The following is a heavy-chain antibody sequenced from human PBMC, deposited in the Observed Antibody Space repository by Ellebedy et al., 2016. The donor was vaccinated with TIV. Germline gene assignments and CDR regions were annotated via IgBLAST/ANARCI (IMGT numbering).Heavy chain of an antibody. CDR1: GGSISRSS. J-gene: IGHJ2*01. V-gene: IGHV4-4*07. D-gene: IGHD5-18*01. CDR3: ARARGIVEVDTATGNWYFDI. CDR2: IYSSGST. Sequence: MPSETLSLTCTVSGGSISRSSWNWIPQPAGKGLEWVGRIYSSGSTNYNPPLKSRVTISVDTSKTQFSLRMRALTAADTAVYYFARARGIVEVDTATGNWYFDIWGRGTLVTVSS.